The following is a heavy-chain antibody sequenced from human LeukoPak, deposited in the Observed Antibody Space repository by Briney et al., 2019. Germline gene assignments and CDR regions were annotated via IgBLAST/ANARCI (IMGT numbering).Heavy chain of an antibody. CDR3: ARVGSPEDGFDY. D-gene: IGHD2-15*01. CDR2: ISGSNSYI. CDR1: GFTFSSYS. Sequence: GGSLRLSCAASGFTFSSYSMNWVRQAPGKGLEWVSSISGSNSYIYYADSMKGRFTISRDNAKNSLYLQMNSLRAEDTAVYYCARVGSPEDGFDYWGQGTLVTVSS. V-gene: IGHV3-21*01. J-gene: IGHJ4*02.